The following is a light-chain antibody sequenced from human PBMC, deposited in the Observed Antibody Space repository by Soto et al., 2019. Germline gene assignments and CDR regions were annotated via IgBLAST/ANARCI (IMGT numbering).Light chain of an antibody. J-gene: IGLJ1*01. Sequence: QSALTQPASVSGTPGQSITISCTGSDSDVGIYDFVSWYQQHPGKAPKLMIYEVSYRPSGVSNRFSGSKSGNAASLTISGLQAEDEADYYCCSYTTSSTYVFGTGTKVTVL. V-gene: IGLV2-14*01. CDR1: DSDVGIYDF. CDR3: CSYTTSSTYV. CDR2: EVS.